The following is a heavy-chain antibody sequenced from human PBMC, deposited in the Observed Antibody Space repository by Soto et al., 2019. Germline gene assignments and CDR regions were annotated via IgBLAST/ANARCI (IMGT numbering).Heavy chain of an antibody. V-gene: IGHV4-31*03. Sequence: SETLSLTCTVSGGSISSGGYYWSWIRQHPGKGLEWIGYTYYSGSTYYNPSLKSRVTISVDTSKNQFSLKLSSVTAADTAVYYCARGRLGELSFDYWGQGTLVTVSS. CDR1: GGSISSGGYY. CDR3: ARGRLGELSFDY. CDR2: TYYSGST. D-gene: IGHD3-16*02. J-gene: IGHJ4*02.